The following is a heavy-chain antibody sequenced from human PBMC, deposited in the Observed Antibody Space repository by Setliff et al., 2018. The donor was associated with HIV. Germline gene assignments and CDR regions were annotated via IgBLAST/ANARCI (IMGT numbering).Heavy chain of an antibody. CDR1: GGSISSCY. V-gene: IGHV4-59*01. Sequence: SETLSLTCTVSGGSISSCYWSWIRQPPGKGLEWIGYIYYSGSTNYNPSLKSRVTISVDTSKNQFSLKLSSVTAADTAVYYCARVHSGSYYVRRDDAFDIWGQGTMVTVSS. J-gene: IGHJ3*02. CDR3: ARVHSGSYYVRRDDAFDI. CDR2: IYYSGST. D-gene: IGHD1-26*01.